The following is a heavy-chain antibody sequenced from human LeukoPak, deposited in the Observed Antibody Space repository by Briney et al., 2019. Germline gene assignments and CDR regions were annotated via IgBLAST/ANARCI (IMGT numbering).Heavy chain of an antibody. CDR1: GGSISSYY. J-gene: IGHJ3*02. CDR2: IYYSGST. V-gene: IGHV4-59*08. D-gene: IGHD6-19*01. CDR3: ARRIAVAEDAFDI. Sequence: SETLSLTRTVSGGSISSYYWSWIRQPPGKGLEWIGYIYYSGSTNYNPSLKSRATISVDTSKNQFSLKLSSVTAADTAVYYCARRIAVAEDAFDIWGQGTMVTVSS.